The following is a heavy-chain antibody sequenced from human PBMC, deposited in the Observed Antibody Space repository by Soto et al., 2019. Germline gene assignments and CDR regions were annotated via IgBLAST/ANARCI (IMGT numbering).Heavy chain of an antibody. V-gene: IGHV3-74*01. CDR1: GFTFSSYW. CDR2: IKSDGSGT. D-gene: IGHD3-22*01. J-gene: IGHJ4*02. CDR3: AMGDGDRYDGNGYLGRH. Sequence: EVQLVESGGGLVQPGESLTLSCAASGFTFSSYWMHWVRQAPGKGLVWVSRIKSDGSGTYYADSVKGRLTISRDNAKNTLYLQMNSLRVEDTAVYFCAMGDGDRYDGNGYLGRHWGQGTLVTVSS.